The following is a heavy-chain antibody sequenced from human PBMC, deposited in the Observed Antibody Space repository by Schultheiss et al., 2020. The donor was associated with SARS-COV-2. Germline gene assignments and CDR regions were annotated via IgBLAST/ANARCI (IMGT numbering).Heavy chain of an antibody. J-gene: IGHJ5*02. CDR1: GFTFSDYY. D-gene: IGHD3/OR15-3a*01. V-gene: IGHV4-59*12. CDR2: IYYSGST. CDR3: AGGRVIGLGNWFDP. Sequence: GSLRLSCAASGFTFSDYYMSWVRQAPGKGLEWIGYIYYSGSTNYNPSLKSRVTISVDTSKNQFSLKLSSVTAADTAVYYCAGGRVIGLGNWFDPWGQGTLVTVSS.